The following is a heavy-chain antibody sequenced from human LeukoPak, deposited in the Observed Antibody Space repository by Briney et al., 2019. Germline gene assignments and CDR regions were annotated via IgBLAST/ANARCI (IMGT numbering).Heavy chain of an antibody. CDR1: GFTFSSYA. Sequence: GGSLRLSCAASGFTFSSYAMSWVRQAPGKGLEWVSAISGSGGSTYYADSVKGRFTISRDNSKNTLYLQMNSLRAEDTAVYYCAKDLAFYDSSGYYVNYFDYWGQGTLVTVSS. CDR3: AKDLAFYDSSGYYVNYFDY. D-gene: IGHD3-22*01. J-gene: IGHJ4*02. V-gene: IGHV3-23*01. CDR2: ISGSGGST.